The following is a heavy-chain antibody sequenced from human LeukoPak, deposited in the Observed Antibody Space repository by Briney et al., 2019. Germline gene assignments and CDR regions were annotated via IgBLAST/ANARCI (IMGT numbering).Heavy chain of an antibody. CDR3: AKGGRFEMATTWPFDY. J-gene: IGHJ4*02. V-gene: IGHV3-23*01. Sequence: GGCLGLSCAASGFTFSSYAMSWVRQAPGKGLECGSAISGNDGSTYYADSVKGRFTISRGNSKNTLYLQMNSLRAEDTAVYYCAKGGRFEMATTWPFDYWGQGTLVTVSS. CDR2: ISGNDGST. CDR1: GFTFSSYA. D-gene: IGHD5-24*01.